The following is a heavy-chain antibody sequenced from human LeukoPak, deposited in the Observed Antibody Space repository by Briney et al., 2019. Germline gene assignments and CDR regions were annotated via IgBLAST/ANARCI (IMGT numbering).Heavy chain of an antibody. J-gene: IGHJ4*02. Sequence: PSETLSLTCTVSGGSIRNYHWGWIRQPPGKGLEWTGYIYYSGSTNYNPSLKSRVTISVDTSKNQFSLKLSSVTAADTATYYCARAVSGRFDYWGQGTLVTVSS. CDR2: IYYSGST. V-gene: IGHV4-59*08. D-gene: IGHD6-19*01. CDR3: ARAVSGRFDY. CDR1: GGSIRNYH.